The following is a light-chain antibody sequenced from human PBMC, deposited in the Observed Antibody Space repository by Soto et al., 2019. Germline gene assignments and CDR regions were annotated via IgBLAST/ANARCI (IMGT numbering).Light chain of an antibody. V-gene: IGKV1-39*01. CDR1: QSISRY. CDR3: QQSYSSPVYT. Sequence: DIQMTQSPSSLSASVGDRVTITCRASQSISRYLNWYQLKPGKAPKLLIYAASNLQSRVPSRFSGSGSGTDFTLTISSLQPEDFATYYCQQSYSSPVYTFGQGTNLEIK. CDR2: AAS. J-gene: IGKJ2*01.